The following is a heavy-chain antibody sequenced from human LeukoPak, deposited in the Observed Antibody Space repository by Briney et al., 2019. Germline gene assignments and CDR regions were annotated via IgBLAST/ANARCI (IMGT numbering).Heavy chain of an antibody. V-gene: IGHV3-30*03. J-gene: IGHJ6*02. CDR3: SRERYEILTGYSYGLDV. CDR2: ISYDGSNK. CDR1: GFTFSSYG. Sequence: PGGSLRLSCAASGFTFSSYGMHWVRQAPGKGLEWVAVISYDGSNKYYADSVKGRFTISRDSSKNTLYLQMNSLRAEDTAVYYCSRERYEILTGYSYGLDVWDQGTTVTVSS. D-gene: IGHD3-9*01.